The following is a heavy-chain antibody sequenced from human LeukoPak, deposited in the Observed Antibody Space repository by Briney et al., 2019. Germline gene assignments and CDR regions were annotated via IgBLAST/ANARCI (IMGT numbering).Heavy chain of an antibody. Sequence: SETLSLTCAVSGGSISSGGYSWSWIRQPPEKGLEWIGYIYHSGSTYYNPSLKSRVTISVDRSKNQFSLKLSSVTAADTAVYYCARMSPGNWFDPWGQGTLVTVSS. CDR1: GGSISSGGYS. CDR2: IYHSGST. CDR3: ARMSPGNWFDP. J-gene: IGHJ5*02. V-gene: IGHV4-30-2*01.